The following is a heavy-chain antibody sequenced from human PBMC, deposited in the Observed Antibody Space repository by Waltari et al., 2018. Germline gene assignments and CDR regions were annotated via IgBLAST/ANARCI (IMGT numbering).Heavy chain of an antibody. CDR2: ISSDSVTT. D-gene: IGHD2-2*01. J-gene: IGHJ4*02. V-gene: IGHV3-23*01. CDR1: GFIFSGYS. Sequence: EVQLLESGGGLVQPGGPLRLSCVGPGFIFSGYSMSWVRQAPGKGLEWVSIISSDSVTTFYADSMKGRFTVSRDNSKNTLYLQLNSLRVEDTAIYYCARSMGTPTRNFDFWGQGSLVTVSS. CDR3: ARSMGTPTRNFDF.